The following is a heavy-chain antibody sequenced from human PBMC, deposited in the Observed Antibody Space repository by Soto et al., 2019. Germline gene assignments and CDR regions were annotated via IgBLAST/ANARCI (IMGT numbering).Heavy chain of an antibody. CDR2: ISAYNGNT. CDR3: GRVEDIVVVPAALTYYYYGMDV. J-gene: IGHJ6*02. V-gene: IGHV1-18*04. CDR1: GYTFTSYG. D-gene: IGHD2-2*01. Sequence: QVQLVQSGAEVKKPGASVKVSCKASGYTFTSYGISWVRQAPGQGLEWMGWISAYNGNTNYAQKLQGRVTMTTDTSTSTAYRELRSLRSDDADVYYCGRVEDIVVVPAALTYYYYGMDVWGQGTTVTVSS.